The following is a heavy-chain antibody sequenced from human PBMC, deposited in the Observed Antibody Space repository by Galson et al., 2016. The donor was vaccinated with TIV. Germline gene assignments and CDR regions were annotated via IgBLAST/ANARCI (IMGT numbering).Heavy chain of an antibody. CDR2: ISDDGYNK. Sequence: SLRLSCAASGFTFRSYGMHWVRQAPGKGLEWVAFISDDGYNKEYADYVKGRFTISRDKSKSTLYLQMNSLSAEDTAVYSCARVFNSYFFDYWGQGTLVIVSS. CDR1: GFTFRSYG. J-gene: IGHJ4*02. V-gene: IGHV3-30*14. D-gene: IGHD2/OR15-2a*01. CDR3: ARVFNSYFFDY.